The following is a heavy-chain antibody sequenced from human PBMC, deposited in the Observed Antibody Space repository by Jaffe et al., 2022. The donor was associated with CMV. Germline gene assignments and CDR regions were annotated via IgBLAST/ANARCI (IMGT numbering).Heavy chain of an antibody. D-gene: IGHD1-7*01. Sequence: EVQLVQSGGGLVQSGGSLRLSCVASGFTFSNYWMTWVRQAPGKGLELVTSTKEDGSEKYYVDSVKGRFTISRDNAKNSLYLQMNNLRAEDTAVYYCARDPNYSAFDVWGQGTMVTVSS. V-gene: IGHV3-7*01. CDR1: GFTFSNYW. J-gene: IGHJ3*01. CDR3: ARDPNYSAFDV. CDR2: TKEDGSEK.